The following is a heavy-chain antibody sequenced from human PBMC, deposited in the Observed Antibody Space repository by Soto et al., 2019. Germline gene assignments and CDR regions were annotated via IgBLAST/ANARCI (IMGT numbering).Heavy chain of an antibody. Sequence: PGGSLRVPCAASGFTLSRYGMHCVRQAPGKGLEWVAGIWSDGSSKYYADSVKGRFTISRDNSNNTLHLQMISLRAEDTAVYYCARDRDCSSASRYKYHYRTGFSGRRTTVIVSS. CDR2: IWSDGSSK. V-gene: IGHV3-33*01. CDR3: ARDRDCSSASRYKYHYRTGF. J-gene: IGHJ6*02. D-gene: IGHD2-2*02. CDR1: GFTLSRYG.